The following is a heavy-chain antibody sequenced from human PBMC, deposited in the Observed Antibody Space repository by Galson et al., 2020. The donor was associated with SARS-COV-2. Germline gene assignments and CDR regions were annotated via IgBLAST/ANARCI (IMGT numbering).Heavy chain of an antibody. CDR1: GGSISSGSYY. Sequence: SETLSLTCTVSGGSISSGSYYWSWIRQPAGKGLEWIGRIYTSGSTNYNPSLKSRVTISVDTSKNQFSLKLSSVTAADTAVYYCAREAGWGHCGGDCYFFWYFDLWGRGTLVTVSS. J-gene: IGHJ2*01. CDR3: AREAGWGHCGGDCYFFWYFDL. D-gene: IGHD2-21*02. CDR2: IYTSGST. V-gene: IGHV4-61*02.